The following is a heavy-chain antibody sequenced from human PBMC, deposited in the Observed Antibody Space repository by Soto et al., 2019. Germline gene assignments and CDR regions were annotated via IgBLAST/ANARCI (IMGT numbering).Heavy chain of an antibody. CDR3: ARDRGVPTRYGSGSIQDY. J-gene: IGHJ4*02. V-gene: IGHV1-2*02. D-gene: IGHD3-10*01. CDR1: GYTFTGYY. Sequence: AASVKVSCKASGYTFTGYYMHWVRQAPGQGLEWMGWINPNSGGTNYAQKFQGRVTMTRDTSISTAYMELSRLRSDDTAVYYCARDRGVPTRYGSGSIQDYWGQGTLVTVSS. CDR2: INPNSGGT.